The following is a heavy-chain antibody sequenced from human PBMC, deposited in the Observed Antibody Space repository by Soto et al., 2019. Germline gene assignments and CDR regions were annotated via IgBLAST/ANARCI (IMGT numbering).Heavy chain of an antibody. CDR3: ARPYDILTGYDAFDI. J-gene: IGHJ3*02. D-gene: IGHD3-9*01. V-gene: IGHV3-7*01. CDR2: IKQDGSEK. CDR1: GFTFSSYW. Sequence: PGGSLRLSCAASGFTFSSYWMSWVRQAPGKGLEWVANIKQDGSEKYYVDSVKGRFTISRDNAKNSLYLQMNSLRAEDTAVYYFARPYDILTGYDAFDIWGQGTMVTVSS.